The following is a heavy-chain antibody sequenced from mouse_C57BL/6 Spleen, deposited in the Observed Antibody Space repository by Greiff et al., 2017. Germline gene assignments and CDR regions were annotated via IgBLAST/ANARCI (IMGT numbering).Heavy chain of an antibody. CDR1: GYAFSSYW. CDR2: IYPGDGYT. J-gene: IGHJ2*01. V-gene: IGHV1-80*01. CDR3: ARSGTGTSDY. Sequence: QVQLKESGAELVKPGASVKISCKASGYAFSSYWMNWVKQRPGKGLEWIGQIYPGDGYTNYNGKFKGKATLTADKSSSTAYMKLSSLTSEDSAVYFCARSGTGTSDYWGQGTTLTVSS. D-gene: IGHD4-1*01.